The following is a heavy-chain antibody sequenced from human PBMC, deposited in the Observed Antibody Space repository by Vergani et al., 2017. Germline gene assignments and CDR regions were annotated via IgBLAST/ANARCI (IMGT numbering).Heavy chain of an antibody. CDR3: ARARKFRFGVVWENWFDP. J-gene: IGHJ5*02. V-gene: IGHV3-74*01. D-gene: IGHD3-3*01. CDR1: GFTFNEYW. Sequence: EVELVESGGGLVQPGGSLRLSCAASGFTFNEYWMHWARQVPGKGLVWVSGMNGDGDTISYADSVKGRFTISRDNAKNTLFLLMNSLRAEDTAVYYCARARKFRFGVVWENWFDPWGQGTLVTVSS. CDR2: MNGDGDTI.